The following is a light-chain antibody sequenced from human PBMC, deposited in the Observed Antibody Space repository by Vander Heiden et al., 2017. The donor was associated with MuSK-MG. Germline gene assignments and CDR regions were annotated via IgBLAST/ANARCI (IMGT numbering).Light chain of an antibody. J-gene: IGKJ4*01. CDR3: QQEDSAPFT. CDR1: QSGLDNSNNKNY. V-gene: IGKV4-1*01. Sequence: DIVMTQSPDSLAVSLGERATTDCKSSQSGLDNSNNKNYLAWYQQKPGQPPKLLIYWASTRESGVPDRFSGSGSGTDFTLTISSLQAEDVAVYFCQQEDSAPFTFGGGTKVEIK. CDR2: WAS.